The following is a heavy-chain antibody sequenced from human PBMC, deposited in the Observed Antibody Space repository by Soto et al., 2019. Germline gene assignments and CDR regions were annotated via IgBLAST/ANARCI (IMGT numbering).Heavy chain of an antibody. J-gene: IGHJ6*02. Sequence: QVHLVQSSAEVEKPGCSVQVSCKASGGTFTSIAFSWVRQAPGQGLEWMGGIIPVLGTPNYAQKFHARVTITADASTTPVHMELSSLRSDDTAVYYCAASAGLDPLLNYYGLNVWGQGTTVTV. V-gene: IGHV1-69*01. D-gene: IGHD6-13*01. CDR3: AASAGLDPLLNYYGLNV. CDR2: IIPVLGTP. CDR1: GGTFTSIA.